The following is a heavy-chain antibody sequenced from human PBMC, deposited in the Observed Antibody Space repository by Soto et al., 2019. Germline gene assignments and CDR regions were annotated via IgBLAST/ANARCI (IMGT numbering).Heavy chain of an antibody. Sequence: EVQLSESGGGLVQPGGSLRLSCVASGFSFSNYAMTWVRQAPGKGLEWVASLSVTGDLTKYADSVKGRFTFSRDNSKNTVYLQMNSLRAEDTATYYCVKDRKYFYDFGSGYDAWGLGTLVTVSS. CDR2: LSVTGDLT. CDR1: GFSFSNYA. J-gene: IGHJ5*02. CDR3: VKDRKYFYDFGSGYDA. V-gene: IGHV3-23*01. D-gene: IGHD3-3*01.